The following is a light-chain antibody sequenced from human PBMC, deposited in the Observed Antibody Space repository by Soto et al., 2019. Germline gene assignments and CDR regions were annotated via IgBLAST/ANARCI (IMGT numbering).Light chain of an antibody. CDR1: QSVSSD. J-gene: IGKJ1*01. CDR2: GAS. CDR3: QQYNNWWT. V-gene: IGKV3-15*01. Sequence: IVMTQSPATLSVSPGERATLSCRASQSVSSDLAWYQQKPGQAPRLLIYGASTRATNIPARFSGSGSGTEFTLTISGLQSEDFAVYYCQQYNNWWTFGQGTKVEIK.